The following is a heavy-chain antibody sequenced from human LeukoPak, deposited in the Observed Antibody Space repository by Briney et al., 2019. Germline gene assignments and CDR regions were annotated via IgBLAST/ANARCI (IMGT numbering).Heavy chain of an antibody. CDR1: GGTFSSYA. J-gene: IGHJ5*02. D-gene: IGHD3-10*01. V-gene: IGHV1-69*13. CDR3: AMSKVPETFIPMVRGVINTWFDP. Sequence: GASVKVSCKASGGTFSSYAISWVRQAPGQGLEWMGGIIPIFGTANYAQKFQGRVTITADESTSTAYMELSSLRSEDTAVYYCAMSKVPETFIPMVRGVINTWFDPWGQGTLVTVSS. CDR2: IIPIFGTA.